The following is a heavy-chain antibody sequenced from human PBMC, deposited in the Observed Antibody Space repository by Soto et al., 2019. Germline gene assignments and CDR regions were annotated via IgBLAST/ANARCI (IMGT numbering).Heavy chain of an antibody. CDR2: TYYRSKWYN. V-gene: IGHV6-1*01. Sequence: SQTLSLTCAISGDSVSSNSAAWNWIRQSPSRGLEWLGRTYYRSKWYNDYAVSVKSRITINPDTSKNQFSLQLNSVTPEDTAVYYCARDEIAAVAGLPRSNGMDVWGQGTTVTVSS. CDR3: ARDEIAAVAGLPRSNGMDV. D-gene: IGHD6-19*01. J-gene: IGHJ6*02. CDR1: GDSVSSNSAA.